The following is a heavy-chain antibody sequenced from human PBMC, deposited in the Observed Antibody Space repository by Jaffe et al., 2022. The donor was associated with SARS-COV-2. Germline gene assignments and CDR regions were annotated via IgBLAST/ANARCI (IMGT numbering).Heavy chain of an antibody. D-gene: IGHD3-3*01. CDR2: IYTSGST. J-gene: IGHJ5*02. Sequence: QVQLQESGPGLVKPSQTLSLTCTVSGGSISSGSYYWSWIRQPAGKGLEWIGRIYTSGSTNYNPSLKSRVTISVDTSKNQFSLKLSSVTAADTAVYYCARGIGIWSGPRSYNWFDPWGQGTLVTVSS. CDR1: GGSISSGSYY. CDR3: ARGIGIWSGPRSYNWFDP. V-gene: IGHV4-61*02.